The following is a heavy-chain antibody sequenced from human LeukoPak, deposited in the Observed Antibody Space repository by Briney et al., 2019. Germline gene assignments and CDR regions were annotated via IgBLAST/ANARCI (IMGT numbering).Heavy chain of an antibody. D-gene: IGHD3-16*01. CDR3: ARGALNTWYGMDV. CDR2: IYNIGST. Sequence: RPSETLSLTCTVSGGSISSYHWSWIRQPPGKGLEWIGYIYNIGSTNYNPSLKSRVTISVDTSKNRFSLELSSVTAADTAVYYCARGALNTWYGMDVWGQGTTVTVSS. V-gene: IGHV4-59*01. CDR1: GGSISSYH. J-gene: IGHJ6*02.